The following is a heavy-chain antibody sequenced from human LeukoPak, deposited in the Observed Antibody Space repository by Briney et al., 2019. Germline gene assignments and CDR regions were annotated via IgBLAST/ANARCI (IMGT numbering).Heavy chain of an antibody. CDR2: SSVSGGST. Sequence: GGSLRLSGGASGTTFTSYGMTWVPRSPGKGLKGVSTSSVSGGSTDSADSLKARFTISRDNSKNTPYLHMDGLRPEAPARISWAKVVLVGYDFVTGYYYFGYWDRGPVVPVSS. J-gene: IGHJ4*02. V-gene: IGHV3-23*01. CDR1: GTTFTSYG. CDR3: AKVVLVGYDFVTGYYYFGY. D-gene: IGHD3-9*01.